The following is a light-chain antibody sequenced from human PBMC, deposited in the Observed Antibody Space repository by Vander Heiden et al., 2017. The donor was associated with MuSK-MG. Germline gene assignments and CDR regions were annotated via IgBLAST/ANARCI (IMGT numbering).Light chain of an antibody. CDR2: SNN. Sequence: QSVLPQPPSASGTPGTRVTIACYGSSSNIGSNTVNWYQQLPGTAPKLLIYSNNQRPSGVPDRFSGSKSGTSASLAISGLQAEEEADYYCAAWDDSLNGRVFGGGTKLTVL. J-gene: IGLJ3*02. CDR3: AAWDDSLNGRV. V-gene: IGLV1-44*01. CDR1: SSNIGSNT.